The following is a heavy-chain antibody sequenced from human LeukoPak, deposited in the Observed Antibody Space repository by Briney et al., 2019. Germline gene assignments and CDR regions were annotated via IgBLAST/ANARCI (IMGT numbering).Heavy chain of an antibody. CDR1: GFTFSSYW. CDR3: AKARHKFDSYDSFDY. D-gene: IGHD3-22*01. CDR2: IKQDGSEK. Sequence: SGGSLRLSCAASGFTFSSYWMSWVRQAPGKGLEWVANIKQDGSEKYYVDSVRGRFTISRDNAKNSLYLQMNSLRAEDTALYYCAKARHKFDSYDSFDYWGQGTLVTVSS. V-gene: IGHV3-7*01. J-gene: IGHJ4*02.